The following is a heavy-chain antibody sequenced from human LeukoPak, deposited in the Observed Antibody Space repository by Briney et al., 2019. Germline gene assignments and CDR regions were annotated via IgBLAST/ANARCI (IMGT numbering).Heavy chain of an antibody. CDR3: AKEGAVAVKYYYFDY. V-gene: IGHV3-23*01. J-gene: IGHJ4*02. Sequence: GGSLRLSCEASEFILSSYAMSWVRQAPGKGLEWVSAISGSGGSTYYADSVKGRFTISRDNSKNTLYLQMNSLRAEDTAVYYCAKEGAVAVKYYYFDYWGQGTLVTVSS. CDR1: EFILSSYA. CDR2: ISGSGGST. D-gene: IGHD6-19*01.